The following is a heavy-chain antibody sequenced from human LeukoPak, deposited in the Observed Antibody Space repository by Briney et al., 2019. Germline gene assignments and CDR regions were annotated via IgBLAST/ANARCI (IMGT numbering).Heavy chain of an antibody. CDR3: ARDSSGRYYFDY. CDR2: IYTSGST. D-gene: IGHD6-19*01. J-gene: IGHJ4*02. Sequence: SQTLSLTCTVSGGSISSGSYYWSWIRQPAGKGLEWIGRIYTSGSTNYNPSLKSRVTISVDMSKNQFSLKLSSVTAADTAVYYCARDSSGRYYFDYWGQGTLVTVSS. CDR1: GGSISSGSYY. V-gene: IGHV4-61*02.